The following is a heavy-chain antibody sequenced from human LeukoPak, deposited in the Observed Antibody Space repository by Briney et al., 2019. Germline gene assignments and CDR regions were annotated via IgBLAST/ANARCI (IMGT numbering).Heavy chain of an antibody. V-gene: IGHV3-30*02. CDR2: IRYDGSNK. CDR3: AKVATIAAAGEFGY. J-gene: IGHJ4*02. D-gene: IGHD6-13*01. CDR1: GFTFSSYG. Sequence: PGGSLRLSCAASGFTFSSYGMHWVRQAPGKGLEWVAFIRYDGSNKYYADSVKGRFTISRDISKNTLHLQMNSLRAEDTAVYYCAKVATIAAAGEFGYWGQGTLVTVSS.